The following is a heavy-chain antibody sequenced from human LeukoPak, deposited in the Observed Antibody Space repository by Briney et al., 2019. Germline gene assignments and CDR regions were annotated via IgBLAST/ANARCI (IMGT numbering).Heavy chain of an antibody. Sequence: QSGGSLRLSCAASGFTFSSYAMSWVRQAPGKGLEWVSAISGSGGSTYYADSVKGRFTISRDNSKNTLYLQMNSLRAEDTAVYYCAVSFKAPKGHDYWGQGTLVTVSS. CDR1: GFTFSSYA. J-gene: IGHJ4*02. CDR3: AVSFKAPKGHDY. CDR2: ISGSGGST. V-gene: IGHV3-23*01.